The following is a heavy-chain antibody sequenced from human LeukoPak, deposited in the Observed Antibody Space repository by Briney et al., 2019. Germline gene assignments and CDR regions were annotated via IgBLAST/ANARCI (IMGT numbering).Heavy chain of an antibody. CDR2: MNPNSGNT. D-gene: IGHD3-22*01. Sequence: ASVKVSCKASGYTFTSYDINWVRQATGQGLEWMGWMNPNSGNTGYAQKFQGRVTMTRNTSISTAYMELSSLRSEDTAVYYCARESHYYDSSGYYIRWFDPWGQGTLVTVSS. CDR3: ARESHYYDSSGYYIRWFDP. J-gene: IGHJ5*02. V-gene: IGHV1-8*01. CDR1: GYTFTSYD.